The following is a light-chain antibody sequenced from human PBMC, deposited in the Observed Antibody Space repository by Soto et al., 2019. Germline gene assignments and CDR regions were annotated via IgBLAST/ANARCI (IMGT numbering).Light chain of an antibody. CDR2: DAF. Sequence: DIQLTQSPSTLSASVGDTVTIPCRASQSINTWLAWYQQKPGQAPRLLIYDAFSLESGVPSRFSGSGSGTEFTLSISSLQPDDCATYYCQQYNSYSWTFGQGTKVAIK. CDR1: QSINTW. V-gene: IGKV1-5*01. CDR3: QQYNSYSWT. J-gene: IGKJ1*01.